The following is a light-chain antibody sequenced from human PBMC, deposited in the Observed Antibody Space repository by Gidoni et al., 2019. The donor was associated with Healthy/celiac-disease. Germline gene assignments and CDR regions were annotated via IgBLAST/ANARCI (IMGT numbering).Light chain of an antibody. J-gene: IGKJ4*01. CDR3: QQSYRTPT. V-gene: IGKV1-39*01. Sequence: DIQMTQSPSSLSASVGDRVTITCRASQSIRSYLNWYQQKPGKAPKLLIYAASSLQSGVPSRFSGSGSGTDFTLTISSLQPEDFATYYCQQSYRTPTFGGGTKVEIK. CDR1: QSIRSY. CDR2: AAS.